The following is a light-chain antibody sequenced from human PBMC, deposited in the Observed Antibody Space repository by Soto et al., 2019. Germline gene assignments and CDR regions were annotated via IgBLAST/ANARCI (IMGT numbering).Light chain of an antibody. Sequence: QSALTQPASVSGSPGQSITISCTGTSSDVGTYNYVAWYQQFLGKAPKLLIYEVSDRPSGVSNRFSGSKSGNTASLTISGLQAEDEADYYCSSYTSSSTLYVVGTGTKLTVL. J-gene: IGLJ1*01. CDR3: SSYTSSSTLYV. V-gene: IGLV2-14*01. CDR2: EVS. CDR1: SSDVGTYNY.